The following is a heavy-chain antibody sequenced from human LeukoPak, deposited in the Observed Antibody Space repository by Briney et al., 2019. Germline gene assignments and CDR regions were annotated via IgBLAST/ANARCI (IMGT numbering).Heavy chain of an antibody. D-gene: IGHD1-26*01. CDR3: ARYSGSYYFDY. CDR2: IYYSGST. CDR1: GGSISSYY. Sequence: PSETLSLTCTVSGGSISSYYWSWIRQPPGKRLEWIGYIYYSGSTNYNPSLKSRVTISVDTSKNQFSLKLSSVTAADTAVYYCARYSGSYYFDYWGQGTLVTVSS. J-gene: IGHJ4*02. V-gene: IGHV4-59*01.